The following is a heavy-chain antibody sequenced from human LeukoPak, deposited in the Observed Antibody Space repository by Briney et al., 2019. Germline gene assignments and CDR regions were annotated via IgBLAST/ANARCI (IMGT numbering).Heavy chain of an antibody. D-gene: IGHD3-22*01. Sequence: ASVKVSCKASGYTFTNYDINWVRQATGQGLEWMGWMNPRSSNSGYAQELQGRVTMTRNTAINTAYMELNSLRVEDTAVYCCVTSICCYDPSGYYPFDYWGQGTLVTVSS. CDR2: MNPRSSNS. J-gene: IGHJ4*02. V-gene: IGHV1-8*01. CDR1: GYTFTNYD. CDR3: VTSICCYDPSGYYPFDY.